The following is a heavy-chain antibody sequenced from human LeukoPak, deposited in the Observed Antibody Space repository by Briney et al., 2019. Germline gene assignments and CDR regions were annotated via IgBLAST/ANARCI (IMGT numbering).Heavy chain of an antibody. J-gene: IGHJ6*02. Sequence: SVKVSCKASGGTFSSYAISWVRQAPGQGLEWMGGIIPIFGTANYAQKFQGRVTITADDSTSTAYMELSSLRSEDTAVYYCASGSTTVYYYYGMDVWGQGTTVTVSS. D-gene: IGHD2-2*01. CDR2: IIPIFGTA. V-gene: IGHV1-69*13. CDR3: ASGSTTVYYYYGMDV. CDR1: GGTFSSYA.